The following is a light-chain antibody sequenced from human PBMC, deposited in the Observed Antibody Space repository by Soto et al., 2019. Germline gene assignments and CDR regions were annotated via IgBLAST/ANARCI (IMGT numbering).Light chain of an antibody. CDR1: QSVAKNS. Sequence: ETVLTQSPGTLSLSSGERATLSCRASQSVAKNSFAWYQHKPGQGPRLLISGASSRATGIPDRFSGSGSGTEFTHTTSRRQPEDFALYYCLQYDNEPLTCGGATKVEI. V-gene: IGKV3-20*01. J-gene: IGKJ4*01. CDR2: GAS. CDR3: LQYDNEPLT.